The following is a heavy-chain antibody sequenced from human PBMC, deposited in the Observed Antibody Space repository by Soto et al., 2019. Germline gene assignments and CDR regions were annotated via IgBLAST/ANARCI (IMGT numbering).Heavy chain of an antibody. J-gene: IGHJ4*02. CDR1: GGTFSSYA. V-gene: IGHV1-69*01. D-gene: IGHD3-22*01. CDR2: IIPIFGTA. Sequence: QVQLVQSGAEVKKPGSSVKVSCKASGGTFSSYAISWVRQAPGQGLEWMGGIIPIFGTANYAQKIQGRVTITAAESTSTAYMELSSLRSEDTAVYYCASAPPWGYYDSSGYLVYWGQGTLVTVSS. CDR3: ASAPPWGYYDSSGYLVY.